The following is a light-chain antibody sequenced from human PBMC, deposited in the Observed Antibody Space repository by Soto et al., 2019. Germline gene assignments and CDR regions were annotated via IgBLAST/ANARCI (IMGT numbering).Light chain of an antibody. CDR3: QSYDKSLSGYVL. CDR1: SSNIGAGYD. Sequence: QSVLTQPPSVSGAPGQRVTISCTGGSSNIGAGYDVHWYQQLPGTAPKLLIYGNSNRPSGVPDRFSGSKSGTSASLAITGLQAEDEADYYCQSYDKSLSGYVLFGGGTKLTVL. CDR2: GNS. V-gene: IGLV1-40*01. J-gene: IGLJ2*01.